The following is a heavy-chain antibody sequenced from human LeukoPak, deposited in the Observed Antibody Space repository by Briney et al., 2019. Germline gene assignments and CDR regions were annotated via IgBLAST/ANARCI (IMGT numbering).Heavy chain of an antibody. J-gene: IGHJ5*02. Sequence: SETLSLTCAVYGGSFSGYYWSWIRQPPGKGLEWIGEINHSGSTNYNPSLKSRDTITVDTSKNQFSLKLSSVSAAAQTGDFGGXAPSYNWNYRXXTYNXXDPWXQGTLVTVSP. CDR3: GXAPSYNWNYRXXTYNXXDP. D-gene: IGHD1-7*01. CDR2: INHSGST. CDR1: GGSFSGYY. V-gene: IGHV4-34*01.